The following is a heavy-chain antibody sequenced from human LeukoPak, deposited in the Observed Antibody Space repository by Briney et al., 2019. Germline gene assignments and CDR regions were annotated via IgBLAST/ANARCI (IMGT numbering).Heavy chain of an antibody. Sequence: GESLKVSCKGSGYSFPTYWIAWVRQMPGKGLEWMGIIYPDESNIRYSPSFQGQVTISADKSISTAYLQWSSLKASDTAMYYCARPPSRGYSSSFEYWGQGTLVTVSS. J-gene: IGHJ4*02. CDR1: GYSFPTYW. CDR3: ARPPSRGYSSSFEY. D-gene: IGHD2-2*03. CDR2: IYPDESNI. V-gene: IGHV5-51*01.